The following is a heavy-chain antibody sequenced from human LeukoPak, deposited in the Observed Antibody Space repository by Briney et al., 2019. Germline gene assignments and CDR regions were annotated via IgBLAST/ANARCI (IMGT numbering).Heavy chain of an antibody. V-gene: IGHV3-13*01. D-gene: IGHD1-1*01. J-gene: IGHJ6*03. CDR1: GFTFSSFD. Sequence: GGALRLSFAASGFTFSSFDMHWVRPPTGRGLGWGSTIGTASVTYYPGSVEGRFTLSRDNAKNSLYLQMNSLTAGDTAVYYCARGPPRGKYYYMDVWAKGPRSPSP. CDR3: ARGPPRGKYYYMDV. CDR2: IGTASVT.